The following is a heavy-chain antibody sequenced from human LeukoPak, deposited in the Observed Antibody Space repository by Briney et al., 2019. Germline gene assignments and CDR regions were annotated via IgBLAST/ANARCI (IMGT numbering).Heavy chain of an antibody. CDR3: ARPPAHIEEAEIPRFDY. CDR1: GATFTSYA. J-gene: IGHJ4*02. D-gene: IGHD1-26*01. V-gene: IGHV1-69*06. CDR2: IIPIFGAA. Sequence: SVKACCTASGATFTSYAISWVRQAPGQGLEWMRGIIPIFGAANYEQKFQGRGTITADKSTSTAYMEKRSLRYEDTPVYYCARPPAHIEEAEIPRFDYWGQGTLLTVSS.